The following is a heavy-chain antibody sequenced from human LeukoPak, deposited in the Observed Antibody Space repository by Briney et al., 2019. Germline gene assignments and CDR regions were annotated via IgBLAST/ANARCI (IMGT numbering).Heavy chain of an antibody. CDR3: AKGMGHYEADVFDI. J-gene: IGHJ3*02. D-gene: IGHD4-17*01. CDR2: IYSGGST. CDR1: GFIVSTHY. Sequence: PGGSLRLSCAASGFIVSTHYMTWVRQAPGKGLEWVSVIYSGGSTYYADSVKGRFTISRDNSKNTVYLQMNSLRAEDTAVYYCAKGMGHYEADVFDIWGQGTMVTVSS. V-gene: IGHV3-53*01.